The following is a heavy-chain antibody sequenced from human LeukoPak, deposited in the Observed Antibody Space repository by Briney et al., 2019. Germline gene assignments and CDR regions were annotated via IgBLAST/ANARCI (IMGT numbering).Heavy chain of an antibody. CDR1: GFTFSSYT. CDR2: ITTSYGNT. J-gene: IGHJ4*02. D-gene: IGHD2-2*01. CDR3: ARAGNAYLYYSAY. V-gene: IGHV3-23*01. Sequence: GGALRLSCASSGFTFSSYTMSWVRQPPGKGRECVSTITTSYGNTYYPDSLKGRFTVSRDNSKNTLFLPMNRLRAEDTDVYYCARAGNAYLYYSAYGGQGTLVTVPS.